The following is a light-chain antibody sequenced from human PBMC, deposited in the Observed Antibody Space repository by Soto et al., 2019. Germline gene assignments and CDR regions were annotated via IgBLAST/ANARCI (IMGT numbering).Light chain of an antibody. Sequence: EIVLTQSPGTLSLSPGERATLSCRASQSVSSNLAWYQQKPGQAPRLLIYGASSRATGIPDRFSGSGSGTDFTLTIRRLEPEHFEVYYCPQYGSSPFTFGPGTKLDSK. J-gene: IGKJ3*01. V-gene: IGKV3-20*01. CDR1: QSVSSN. CDR2: GAS. CDR3: PQYGSSPFT.